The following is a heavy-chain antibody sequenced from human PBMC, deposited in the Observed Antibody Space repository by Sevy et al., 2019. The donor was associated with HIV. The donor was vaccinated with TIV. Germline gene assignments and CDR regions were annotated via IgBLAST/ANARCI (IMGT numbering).Heavy chain of an antibody. CDR2: IYPGDSVT. V-gene: IGHV5-51*01. CDR1: GYTFSNYW. D-gene: IGHD2-2*01. CDR3: ARYPIVVVPAAEYYFDY. J-gene: IGHJ4*02. Sequence: GESLKISCKGSGYTFSNYWIGWVRQMPGKGLEWMGVIYPGDSVTRHSPSFQGQVTMSADKSTSTAYLQWSSLKTSDTAIYYCARYPIVVVPAAEYYFDYWGQGTLVTVSS.